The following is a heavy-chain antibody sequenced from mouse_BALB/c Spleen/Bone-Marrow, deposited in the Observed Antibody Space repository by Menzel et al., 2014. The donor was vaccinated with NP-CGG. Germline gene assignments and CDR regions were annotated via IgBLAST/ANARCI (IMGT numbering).Heavy chain of an antibody. CDR2: IRNKAYGYTT. CDR3: ARDMGGLLFDS. V-gene: IGHV7-3*02. Sequence: VKLMESGGGLVQPGGSLRLSRATSGFTFTDYYMNWVRQPPGKALEWLAFIRNKAYGYTTEYSASVKGRFTISRDNSQNILYLQMNTLRAEDSATYYCARDMGGLLFDSWGQGTTLSVSS. J-gene: IGHJ2*01. D-gene: IGHD1-1*01. CDR1: GFTFTDYY.